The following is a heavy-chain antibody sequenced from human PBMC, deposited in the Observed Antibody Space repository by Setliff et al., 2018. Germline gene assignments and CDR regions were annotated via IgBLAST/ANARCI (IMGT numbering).Heavy chain of an antibody. J-gene: IGHJ4*02. CDR3: ASHPRVTVFGVVAFDY. Sequence: PSETLSLTCTVSGGPINSDRYYWGWIRQPPGKGLEWIGSMYSSGSTYYNPSLKSRVTISVDTSQNQFSLKLSSVTAADTAAYYCASHPRVTVFGVVAFDYWGQGILVTVSS. CDR2: MYSSGST. V-gene: IGHV4-39*01. D-gene: IGHD3-3*01. CDR1: GGPINSDRYY.